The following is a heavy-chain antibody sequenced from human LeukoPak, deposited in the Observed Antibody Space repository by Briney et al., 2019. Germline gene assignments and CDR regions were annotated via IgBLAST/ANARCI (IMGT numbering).Heavy chain of an antibody. Sequence: PSETLSLTCTVSGGSISSSSYYWGWIRQPPGKGLEWIGSIYYSGSTYYNPSLKSRVTISVDTSKNQFSLKLSSVTAADTAVYYCARHKVSARIAARPLGWFDPWGQGTLVTVSS. V-gene: IGHV4-39*01. CDR2: IYYSGST. CDR1: GGSISSSSYY. CDR3: ARHKVSARIAARPLGWFDP. D-gene: IGHD6-6*01. J-gene: IGHJ5*02.